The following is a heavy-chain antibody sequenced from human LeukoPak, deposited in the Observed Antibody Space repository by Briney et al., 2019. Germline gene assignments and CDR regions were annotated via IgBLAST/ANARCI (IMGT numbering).Heavy chain of an antibody. CDR1: GFTFSDYY. CDR3: AKDERVFVDVDYFDY. Sequence: GGSLRLSCAASGFTFSDYYMSWIRQAPGKALGWVSYISSSGSTIYYADSVKGRFIISRDNAKNSLYLQMNSLRAEDTAVYYCAKDERVFVDVDYFDYWGQGTLVAVSS. V-gene: IGHV3-11*04. D-gene: IGHD3-16*02. J-gene: IGHJ4*02. CDR2: ISSSGSTI.